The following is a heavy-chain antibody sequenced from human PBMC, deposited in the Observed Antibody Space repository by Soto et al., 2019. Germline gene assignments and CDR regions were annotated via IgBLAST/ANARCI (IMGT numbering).Heavy chain of an antibody. CDR3: AKFEGHPLEYWYLDF. D-gene: IGHD1-1*01. CDR2: IHGGGGAT. Sequence: EVQMLESGGGLVQPGWSLRLSCAASGVTFSAYAMGWVRQAPGKGLEWVSTIHGGGGATHYADSVKGRVTISRDDSKNTLYAQMNSLRAEDTAVYYCAKFEGHPLEYWYLDFWGRGTLVTVSS. J-gene: IGHJ2*01. V-gene: IGHV3-23*01. CDR1: GVTFSAYA.